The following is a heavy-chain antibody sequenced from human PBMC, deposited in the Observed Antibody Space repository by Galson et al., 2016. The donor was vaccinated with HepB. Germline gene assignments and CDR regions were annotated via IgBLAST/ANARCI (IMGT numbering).Heavy chain of an antibody. D-gene: IGHD2-8*02. CDR3: ARAGYCNGGVCYALPYNWFDP. V-gene: IGHV4-31*03. J-gene: IGHJ5*02. CDR1: GGSITSGGSY. CDR2: ISFAGNT. Sequence: TLSLTCTVTGGSITSGGSYWTWIRQDPRKGLEWLGHISFAGNTDYNPSLKSRITISRDTSKDQFSLKLSSMTAADTAVYYCARAGYCNGGVCYALPYNWFDPWGQGTLVTVSS.